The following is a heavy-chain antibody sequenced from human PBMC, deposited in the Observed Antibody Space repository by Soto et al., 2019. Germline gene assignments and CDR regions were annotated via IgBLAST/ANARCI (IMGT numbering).Heavy chain of an antibody. CDR3: ARSSSGPPPDVFDI. CDR1: GYTFTNYG. Sequence: GASVKVSCKASGYTFTNYGISWVRQAPGQGLEWMGWISAYNGNTNYAQKLQGRVTMTTDTSTSTAYMELRSLRSDDTAVYYCARSSSGPPPDVFDIWGQGTMVTVSS. CDR2: ISAYNGNT. D-gene: IGHD6-19*01. J-gene: IGHJ3*02. V-gene: IGHV1-18*01.